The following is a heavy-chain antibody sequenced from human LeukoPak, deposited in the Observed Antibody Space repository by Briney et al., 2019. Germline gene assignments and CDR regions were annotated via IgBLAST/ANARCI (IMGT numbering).Heavy chain of an antibody. J-gene: IGHJ5*02. V-gene: IGHV3-48*02. CDR3: ARKNDYDSSGYHNWFAP. D-gene: IGHD3-22*01. CDR1: GFTFSSYS. Sequence: PGGSLRLSCVASGFTFSSYSMNWVRQAPGKGLEWLSYISTSSTTIYYADSVKGRFTISRDNAKNSLYLQMNSLRDEDTAVYYCARKNDYDSSGYHNWFAPWGQGTLVTVSS. CDR2: ISTSSTTI.